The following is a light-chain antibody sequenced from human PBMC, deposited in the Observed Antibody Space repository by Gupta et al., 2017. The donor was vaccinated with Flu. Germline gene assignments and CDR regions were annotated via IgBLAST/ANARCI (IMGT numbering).Light chain of an antibody. CDR3: GSSKPSSSCV. CDR1: SSDVGGYNY. J-gene: IGLJ3*02. CDR2: DVT. V-gene: IGLV2-14*03. Sequence: QSALTQPASVSGSPGQSITISCTGTSSDVGGYNYVPWYQQHPGNAPKLMIYDVTNRPSGVSNRCSGSKSGHNASPHTSGLQAEDDADDFCGSSKPSSSCVFGGGTKMTVL.